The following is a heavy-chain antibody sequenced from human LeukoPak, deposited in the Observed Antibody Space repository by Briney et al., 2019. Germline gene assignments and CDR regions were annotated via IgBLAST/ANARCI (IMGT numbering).Heavy chain of an antibody. J-gene: IGHJ4*02. CDR2: IYISGST. Sequence: SETLSLTCTVSGGSISSYYWSWIRQPAGKGLEWIGRIYISGSTNYNPSLKSRVTMSVDTSKNQFSLKLSSVTAADTAIDYCARDAYYYGSGSYPLDYWGQGTLVTVSS. CDR3: ARDAYYYGSGSYPLDY. CDR1: GGSISSYY. V-gene: IGHV4-4*07. D-gene: IGHD3-10*01.